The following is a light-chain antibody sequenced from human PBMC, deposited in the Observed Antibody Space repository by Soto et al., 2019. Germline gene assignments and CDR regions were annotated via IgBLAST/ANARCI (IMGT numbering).Light chain of an antibody. CDR1: QSISSSY. CDR2: GAS. Sequence: EIVLTQSPGTVSLSPGERATLSCRASQSISSSYLAWYQQKPGQAPRLLIYGASSRATGIPDRFRGSGSGTDFTLTVSRLEPEDFAVYYCQQYATSPPTFGGGTKVEI. CDR3: QQYATSPPT. V-gene: IGKV3-20*01. J-gene: IGKJ4*01.